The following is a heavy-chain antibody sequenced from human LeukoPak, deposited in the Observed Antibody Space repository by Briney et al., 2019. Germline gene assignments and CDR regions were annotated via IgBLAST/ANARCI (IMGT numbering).Heavy chain of an antibody. V-gene: IGHV1-8*01. CDR1: GYTFTSYD. CDR3: ARRGRIAAAGTVYFGY. Sequence: ASVKVSCKASGYTFTSYDINWVRQATGQGLEWMGWMNPNSGNTGYAQKFQGRVTMTRNTSISTAYMELSSLRSEDTAVYYCARRGRIAAAGTVYFGYWGQGTLVTVSS. CDR2: MNPNSGNT. J-gene: IGHJ4*02. D-gene: IGHD6-13*01.